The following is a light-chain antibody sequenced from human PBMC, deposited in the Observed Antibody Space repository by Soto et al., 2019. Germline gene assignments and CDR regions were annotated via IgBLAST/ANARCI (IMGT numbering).Light chain of an antibody. J-gene: IGKJ1*01. Sequence: DIVMTQSPDSLAVSLGERATINCKSSQSVLYSSNNKNYLAWYQQKPGQPPKLLIYWASTRESGVPDRFSGSGSGTDFTLTISSLQAEDVAVYYCQQYYRTPPTFGQGTKGEIK. CDR2: WAS. V-gene: IGKV4-1*01. CDR1: QSVLYSSNNKNY. CDR3: QQYYRTPPT.